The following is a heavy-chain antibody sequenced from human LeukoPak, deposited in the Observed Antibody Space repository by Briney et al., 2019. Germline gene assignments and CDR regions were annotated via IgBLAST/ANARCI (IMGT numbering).Heavy chain of an antibody. Sequence: SETLSLTCTVSGGSISSSSYYWGWIRQPPGKGLEWIGSIYYSGSTYYNPSLKSRVTISVDTSKNQFSLKLSFVTAADTAVYYCARGSYSSSWPYKYYFDYWGQGTLVTVSS. V-gene: IGHV4-39*01. CDR3: ARGSYSSSWPYKYYFDY. CDR2: IYYSGST. J-gene: IGHJ4*02. D-gene: IGHD6-13*01. CDR1: GGSISSSSYY.